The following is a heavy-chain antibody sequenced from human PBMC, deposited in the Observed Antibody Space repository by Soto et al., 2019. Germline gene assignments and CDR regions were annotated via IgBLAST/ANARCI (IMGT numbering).Heavy chain of an antibody. Sequence: GGSLRLSCAASGFTFSSYWMHWVRRVPGEGQGLRRGLEWVGRIKSKTDGGTTDYAAPVKGRFTISRDDSKNTLYLQMNSLKTEDTAVYYCTGRSPRLPRDYYYGMDVWGQGTTVTV. CDR2: IKSKTDGGTT. V-gene: IGHV3-15*01. D-gene: IGHD6-25*01. CDR1: GFTFSSYW. CDR3: TGRSPRLPRDYYYGMDV. J-gene: IGHJ6*02.